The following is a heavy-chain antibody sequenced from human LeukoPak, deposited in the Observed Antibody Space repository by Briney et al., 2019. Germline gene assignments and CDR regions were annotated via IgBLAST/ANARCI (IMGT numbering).Heavy chain of an antibody. CDR2: ISSSSSYI. D-gene: IGHD2-15*01. J-gene: IGHJ4*02. Sequence: PGGSLRLSCGASGFTFSSYSMNWVRQAPGKGLEWVSSISSSSSYIYYADSVKGRFTISRDNAKNSVYLQLNSLRAEDTAVYYCARGHCSGGSCYSVDYWGQGTLVTVSS. CDR3: ARGHCSGGSCYSVDY. V-gene: IGHV3-21*01. CDR1: GFTFSSYS.